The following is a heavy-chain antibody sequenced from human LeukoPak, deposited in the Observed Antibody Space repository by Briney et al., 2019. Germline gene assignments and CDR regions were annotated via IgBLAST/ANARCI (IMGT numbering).Heavy chain of an antibody. Sequence: SVKVSCKASGGTFSSYAISWVRQAPGQGLEWMGGIIPIFGTANYAQKFQGRVTMTRDTSTSTVYMELSSLRSEDTAVYYCAKERLVAGTRIGWFDPWSQGTLVTVSS. J-gene: IGHJ5*02. CDR3: AKERLVAGTRIGWFDP. V-gene: IGHV1-69*05. CDR1: GGTFSSYA. D-gene: IGHD6-19*01. CDR2: IIPIFGTA.